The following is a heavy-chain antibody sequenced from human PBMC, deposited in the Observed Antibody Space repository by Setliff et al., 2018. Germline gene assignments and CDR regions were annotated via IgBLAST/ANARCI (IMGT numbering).Heavy chain of an antibody. CDR1: GYTFTSYG. J-gene: IGHJ4*02. D-gene: IGHD3-22*01. Sequence: ASVKVSCKASGYTFTSYGISWVRQAPGQGLEWMGWISPYYGNTNYAQQFQGRVTMTTDTSTTTAYMALTSLTSDDTALYYCVRGQGPRTVVAIPFDHWGQGTLVTVS. V-gene: IGHV1-18*01. CDR2: ISPYYGNT. CDR3: VRGQGPRTVVAIPFDH.